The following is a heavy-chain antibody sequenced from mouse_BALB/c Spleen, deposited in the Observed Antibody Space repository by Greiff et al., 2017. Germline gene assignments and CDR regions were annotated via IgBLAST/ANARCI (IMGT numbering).Heavy chain of an antibody. J-gene: IGHJ4*01. CDR3: ARDRNYGNYAMDY. CDR2: ISDGGSYT. D-gene: IGHD1-1*01. V-gene: IGHV5-4*02. CDR1: GFTFSDYY. Sequence: EVKLVESGGGLVKPGGSLKLSCAASGFTFSDYYMYWVRQTPEKRLEWVATISDGGSYTYYPDSVKGRFTISRDNAKNNLYLQMSSLKSEDTAMYYCARDRNYGNYAMDYWGQGTSVTVSS.